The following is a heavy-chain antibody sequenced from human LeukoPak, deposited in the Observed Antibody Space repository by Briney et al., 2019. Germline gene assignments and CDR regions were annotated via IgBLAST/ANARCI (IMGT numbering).Heavy chain of an antibody. J-gene: IGHJ4*02. CDR3: ARTYYYGSGSYYSVDH. CDR2: ISSSSSTI. CDR1: GFTFSSYS. V-gene: IGHV3-48*01. Sequence: GGSLRLSCAASGFTFSSYSMNWVRQAPGKGLEWVSYISSSSSTIYYADSVKGRFTISRDNAKNSLYLQMNSLRAEDTAVYYCARTYYYGSGSYYSVDHWGQGTLVTVSS. D-gene: IGHD3-10*01.